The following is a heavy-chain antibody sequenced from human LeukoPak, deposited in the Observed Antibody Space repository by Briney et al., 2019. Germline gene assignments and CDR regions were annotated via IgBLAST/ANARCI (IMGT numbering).Heavy chain of an antibody. Sequence: GGSLRLSCAPSGLTFSHYGMHWVRQAPGGGLEWVAVIWRDGRNRFYADSVKAPFPISRHSSQKTVYVHMNIQRAEDTPLYYCEKDAERGFDYSNSLQYWGRGTLVTVSS. CDR1: GLTFSHYG. CDR3: EKDAERGFDYSNSLQY. CDR2: IWRDGRNR. D-gene: IGHD4-11*01. V-gene: IGHV3-33*06. J-gene: IGHJ4*02.